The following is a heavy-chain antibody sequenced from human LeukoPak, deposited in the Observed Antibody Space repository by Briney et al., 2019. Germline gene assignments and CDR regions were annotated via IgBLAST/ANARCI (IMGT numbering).Heavy chain of an antibody. Sequence: PSETLCLTCAVYGGSFSGYYWSWIRQPPGKGLEWIGEINHSGSTNYNPSLKSRVTISVDTSKNQFSLKLSSVTAADTAVYYCVTTAAGTNPGDYWGQGTLVTVSS. V-gene: IGHV4-34*01. CDR2: INHSGST. J-gene: IGHJ4*02. CDR1: GGSFSGYY. D-gene: IGHD6-13*01. CDR3: VTTAAGTNPGDY.